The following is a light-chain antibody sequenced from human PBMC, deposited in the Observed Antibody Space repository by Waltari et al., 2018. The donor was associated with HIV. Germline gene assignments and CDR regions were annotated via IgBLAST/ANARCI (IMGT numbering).Light chain of an antibody. V-gene: IGLV2-14*01. CDR3: SSYTNINTVV. CDR1: TSDVGAYDY. CDR2: EVT. Sequence: QSALTQPASVSGSPGQSITMSCTGATSDVGAYDYVSWYQQHPGKAPKLIIYEVTNRPSGGSNRFSGSKSGITASLTISGLQTEDEADYYCSSYTNINTVVFGGGTKLTVL. J-gene: IGLJ2*01.